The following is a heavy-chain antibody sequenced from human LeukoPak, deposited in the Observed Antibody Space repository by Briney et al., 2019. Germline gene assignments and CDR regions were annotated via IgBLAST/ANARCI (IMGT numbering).Heavy chain of an antibody. D-gene: IGHD3-10*01. Sequence: SETLSLTCTVSGYSISSSYYWGWIRQPPGKGLEWIGSIYYSGSTYYNPSLKSRVTISVDTSKNQFSLKLSSVTAADTAVYYCARHVAYYGSGSLDYWGQGTLVTVSS. CDR3: ARHVAYYGSGSLDY. J-gene: IGHJ4*02. V-gene: IGHV4-39*01. CDR2: IYYSGST. CDR1: GYSISSSYY.